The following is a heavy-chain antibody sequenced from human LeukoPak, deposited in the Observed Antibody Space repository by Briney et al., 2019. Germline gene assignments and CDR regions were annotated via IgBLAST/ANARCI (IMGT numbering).Heavy chain of an antibody. CDR1: GFTFSSNE. CDR2: ISSVGNTN. V-gene: IGHV3-48*03. CDR3: VRWASGQ. J-gene: IGHJ4*02. Sequence: GGSVRLSCAAYGFTFSSNEMNWVRQAPGKGREWISYISSVGNTNYYADPVKGRFTISRDNAKNSLYLQMKSLNAEDTDLYYSVRWASGQWGRGPAVSVSS.